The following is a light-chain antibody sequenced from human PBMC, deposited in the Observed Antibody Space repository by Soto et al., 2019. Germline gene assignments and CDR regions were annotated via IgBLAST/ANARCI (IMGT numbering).Light chain of an antibody. V-gene: IGKV1-5*01. CDR1: QSISSW. J-gene: IGKJ3*01. CDR3: QQYNSYTFT. CDR2: HAS. Sequence: DIPMTQSPSTLSASVGDRVTITCRASQSISSWLAWYQQKPGKAPKLLIYHASSLESGVPSRFSGSGSGTEFTLTIRSLQPDDFATYYCQQYNSYTFTFGPGTKVDIK.